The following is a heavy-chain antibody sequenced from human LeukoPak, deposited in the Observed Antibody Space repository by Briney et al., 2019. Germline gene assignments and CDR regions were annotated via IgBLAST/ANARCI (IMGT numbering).Heavy chain of an antibody. CDR2: ISGSGFTI. V-gene: IGHV3-48*01. CDR3: AKDSKRWKTYYYEAGSYYFDY. D-gene: IGHD3-10*01. J-gene: IGHJ4*02. Sequence: GGSLRLSCAASGFTVSSNYMSWVRQAPGKGLEWISYISGSGFTIHYADSVKGRFTISRDNAKNSLYLQMNSLRAEDTAVYYCAKDSKRWKTYYYEAGSYYFDYWGQGTRVTVSS. CDR1: GFTVSSNY.